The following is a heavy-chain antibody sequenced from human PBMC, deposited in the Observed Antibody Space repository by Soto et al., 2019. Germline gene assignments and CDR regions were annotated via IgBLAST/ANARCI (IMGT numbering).Heavy chain of an antibody. J-gene: IGHJ4*02. CDR1: GFTFTNYG. D-gene: IGHD6-19*01. CDR3: ARDSRAVATDFDY. Sequence: QVQLVESGGGVVQPGRSLRLSCVASGFTFTNYGMHWVRQAPGKGLEWVALIYNDESNKDYADSVKGLSTISRDNSKNTLYLQMNSLRAEDTAVYYCARDSRAVATDFDYWGQGTLVTVSS. V-gene: IGHV3-33*01. CDR2: IYNDESNK.